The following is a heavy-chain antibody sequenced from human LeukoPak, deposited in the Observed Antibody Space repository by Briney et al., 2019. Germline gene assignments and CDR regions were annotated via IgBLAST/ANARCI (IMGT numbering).Heavy chain of an antibody. J-gene: IGHJ6*02. CDR1: GFTFSSYS. Sequence: GGSLRLSCAASGFTFSSYSMNWVRQAPGKGLEWVSSISSSSSYIYYADSVKGRFTISRDNAKNSLYLQMNSLRAEDTAVYYCARGTPYDSSGYYPWSYYGMDVWGQGTTVTVSS. CDR2: ISSSSSYI. V-gene: IGHV3-21*01. D-gene: IGHD3-22*01. CDR3: ARGTPYDSSGYYPWSYYGMDV.